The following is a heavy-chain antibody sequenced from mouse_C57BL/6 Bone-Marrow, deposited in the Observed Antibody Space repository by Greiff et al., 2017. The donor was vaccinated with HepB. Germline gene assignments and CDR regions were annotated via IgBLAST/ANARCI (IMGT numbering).Heavy chain of an antibody. J-gene: IGHJ4*01. D-gene: IGHD2-4*01. CDR1: GFTFSDYG. V-gene: IGHV5-17*01. Sequence: DVKLVESGGGLVKPGGSLKLSCAASGFTFSDYGMHWVRQAPEKGLEWVAYISSGSSTIYYADTVKGRFTISRDNAKNTLFLQMTSLRSEDTAMYYCATYDYEDYAMDYWGQGTSVTVSS. CDR2: ISSGSSTI. CDR3: ATYDYEDYAMDY.